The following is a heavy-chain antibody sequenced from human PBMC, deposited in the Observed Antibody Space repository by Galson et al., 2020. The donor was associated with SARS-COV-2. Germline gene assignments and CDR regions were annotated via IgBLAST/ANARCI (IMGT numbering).Heavy chain of an antibody. CDR1: GYRFTSYW. V-gene: IGHV5-51*01. CDR3: SRHTADCSKGICYADYYHGMDV. CDR2: VFPGDSET. D-gene: IGHD2-8*01. J-gene: IGHJ6*02. Sequence: GESLKISCKASGYRFTSYWIGWVRQMPGKGLEWMGIVFPGDSETRYSPSFQGQVTISADKSISTAYLQWSSLKASDSAMYYCSRHTADCSKGICYADYYHGMDVWGQGTTVTVS.